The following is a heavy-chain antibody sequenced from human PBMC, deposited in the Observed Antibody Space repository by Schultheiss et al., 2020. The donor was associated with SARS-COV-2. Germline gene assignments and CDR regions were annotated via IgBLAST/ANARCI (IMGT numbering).Heavy chain of an antibody. V-gene: IGHV3-23*01. CDR1: GFTFDDFD. J-gene: IGHJ6*02. Sequence: GGSLRLSCAASGFTFDDFDMHWVRQAPGKGLEWVSGISGSGGSTYYADSVKGRFTISRDNSKNTLYLQMNSLRAEDTAVYYCARGDRDIVVVVAAIDYYYGMDVWGQGTTVTVSS. D-gene: IGHD2-15*01. CDR2: ISGSGGST. CDR3: ARGDRDIVVVVAAIDYYYGMDV.